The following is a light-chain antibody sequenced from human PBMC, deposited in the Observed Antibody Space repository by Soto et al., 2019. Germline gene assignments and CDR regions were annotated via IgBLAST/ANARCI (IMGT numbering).Light chain of an antibody. J-gene: IGKJ1*01. V-gene: IGKV3-20*01. CDR1: QNLSRNR. CDR2: SAS. CDR3: QQHESSPGT. Sequence: EIVLTQSPGTLSLSPGQRGTLSCRASQNLSRNRLAWYQQKPGQAPRLLIYSASSRTGGTPDRFSGSGTGTDFTLTISGLEPEDFAVYYCQQHESSPGTCGQGTKVEIK.